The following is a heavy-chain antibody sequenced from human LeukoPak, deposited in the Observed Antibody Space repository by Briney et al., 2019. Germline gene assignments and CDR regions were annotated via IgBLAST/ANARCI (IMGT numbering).Heavy chain of an antibody. CDR2: ISSCSTI. D-gene: IGHD6-19*01. Sequence: PGGSLRLSCAASGFTFSSYEMNWVRQAPGKGLEWVSYISSCSTIYDADSVKGRFTISRDNAKNSLYLQMNSLRAEDTAVYYCARESIAVAGAPFDYWGQGTLVTVSS. V-gene: IGHV3-48*03. CDR3: ARESIAVAGAPFDY. CDR1: GFTFSSYE. J-gene: IGHJ4*02.